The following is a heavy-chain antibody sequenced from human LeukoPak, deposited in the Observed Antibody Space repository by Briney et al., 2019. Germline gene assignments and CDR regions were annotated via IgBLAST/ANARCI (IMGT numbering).Heavy chain of an antibody. D-gene: IGHD6-13*01. CDR3: ASSSWYVGLDY. CDR2: IYYSGIT. J-gene: IGHJ4*02. V-gene: IGHV4-39*07. CDR1: GDSINSRSYY. Sequence: SETLSLTCTVSGDSINSRSYYWGWIRQPPGKGLEWIGSIYYSGITYYNPSLKSRVTISVDTSENQFSLKLSSVTAADTAVYYCASSSWYVGLDYWGQGTLVTVSS.